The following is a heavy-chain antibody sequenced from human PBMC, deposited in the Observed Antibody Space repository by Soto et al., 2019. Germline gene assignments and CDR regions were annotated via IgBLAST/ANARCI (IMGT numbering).Heavy chain of an antibody. Sequence: GGCLRLSCAASGFTFSSYSMNWVRQAPGKGLEWVSYISSSSSTIYYADSVKGRFTISRDNAKNSLYLQMNSLRDEDTAVYYCARVYRLYYDSSGYSGPFDYWGQGTLVTVSS. V-gene: IGHV3-48*02. J-gene: IGHJ4*02. CDR2: ISSSSSTI. CDR1: GFTFSSYS. CDR3: ARVYRLYYDSSGYSGPFDY. D-gene: IGHD3-22*01.